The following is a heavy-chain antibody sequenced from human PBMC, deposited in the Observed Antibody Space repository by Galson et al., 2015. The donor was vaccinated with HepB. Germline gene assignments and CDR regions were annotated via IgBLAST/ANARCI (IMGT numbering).Heavy chain of an antibody. CDR2: IYPGNSDT. CDR1: GYSFTNYW. V-gene: IGHV5-51*01. Sequence: QSGAEVKKPGESLQISCKVSGYSFTNYWIAWVRQMPGRGLEWMGIIYPGNSDTRYSPSFQGQVTISADKSITTTYLQWSSLKASDSATYYCARRDNEYSTSSCDSWGQGTLVTVSS. D-gene: IGHD6-6*01. J-gene: IGHJ4*02. CDR3: ARRDNEYSTSSCDS.